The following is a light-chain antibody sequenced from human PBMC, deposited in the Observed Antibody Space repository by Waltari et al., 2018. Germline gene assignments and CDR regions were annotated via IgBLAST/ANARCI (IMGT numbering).Light chain of an antibody. CDR3: QSYDRSLSGGYV. CDR1: SNDVGRYDL. Sequence: QSALTQPASVSGSPGQSITISCIGTSNDVGRYDLVSWYQFHPGKAPNLLIYEVVKRPSGVSNRFSASKSGNTASLTISGLQADDEADYYCQSYDRSLSGGYVFGPGTWVTVL. CDR2: EVV. V-gene: IGLV2-23*02. J-gene: IGLJ1*01.